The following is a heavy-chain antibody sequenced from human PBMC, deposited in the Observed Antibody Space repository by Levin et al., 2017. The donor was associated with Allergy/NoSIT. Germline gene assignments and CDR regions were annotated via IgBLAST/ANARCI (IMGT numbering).Heavy chain of an antibody. J-gene: IGHJ3*02. CDR2: ISRGDGYI. D-gene: IGHD4-23*01. CDR1: GFTFSSYS. CDR3: ARDYDDFGGAFEI. Sequence: GGSLRLSCAASGFTFSSYSTNWVRQAPGKGLEWVSSISRGDGYIYYADSVRGRFTISRDNAKNSLFLQMNSLRGDDTALYYCARDYDDFGGAFEIWGQGTMVTVSS. V-gene: IGHV3-21*01.